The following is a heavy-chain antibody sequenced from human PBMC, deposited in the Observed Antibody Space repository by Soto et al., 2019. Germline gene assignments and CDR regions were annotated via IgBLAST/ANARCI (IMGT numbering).Heavy chain of an antibody. CDR2: SNYDGYS. CDR1: GGSITNYY. CDR3: ARHGFGPLHGLVDV. D-gene: IGHD3-10*01. J-gene: IGHJ6*02. Sequence: QVQLQESGPGLVKPSETLSLTCTVSGGSITNYYCSWFRRPPGKGLEWIGYSNYDGYSAYNLSLRGRVALSMDAPKTQFSLTLQSVTATDTAVYYCARHGFGPLHGLVDVWGPGTRVIVSS. V-gene: IGHV4-59*08.